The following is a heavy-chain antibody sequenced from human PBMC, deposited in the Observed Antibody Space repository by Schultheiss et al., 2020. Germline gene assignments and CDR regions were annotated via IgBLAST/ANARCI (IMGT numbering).Heavy chain of an antibody. CDR2: ISAYNGNT. Sequence: AAVKGSCKASGYTFTSYGISWVRQAPGQGLEWMGWISAYNGNTNYAQKLQGRVTMTTDTSTSTAYMELRSLRSDDTAVYYCARDRRGAYSSSWPTFDYWGQGTLVTVSS. J-gene: IGHJ4*02. CDR3: ARDRRGAYSSSWPTFDY. V-gene: IGHV1-18*01. CDR1: GYTFTSYG. D-gene: IGHD6-13*01.